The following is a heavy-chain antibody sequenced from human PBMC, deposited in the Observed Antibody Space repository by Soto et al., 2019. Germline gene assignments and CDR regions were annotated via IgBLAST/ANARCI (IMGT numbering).Heavy chain of an antibody. CDR2: ITASGGTT. D-gene: IGHD5-18*01. J-gene: IGHJ3*02. CDR1: GFTFSSYS. Sequence: GESLRLSCPASGFTFSSYSMSCVRHAPGKGLEWVSHITASGGTTFYADSVKGRFTIQRDSSRNPPYLQMNCLPAAETAVYYRARVDTARVIDALYIWGQGTMVTVSS. V-gene: IGHV3-23*01. CDR3: ARVDTARVIDALYI.